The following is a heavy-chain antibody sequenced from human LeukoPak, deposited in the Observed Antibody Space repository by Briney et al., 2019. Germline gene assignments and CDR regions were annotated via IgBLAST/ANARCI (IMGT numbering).Heavy chain of an antibody. CDR1: GFTFDDYA. V-gene: IGHV3-9*01. CDR3: AKENQIYDFWSGYRMEYGMDV. D-gene: IGHD3-3*01. CDR2: ISWNSGSI. J-gene: IGHJ6*02. Sequence: GGSLRLSCAASGFTFDDYAMHWVRQAPGKGLELVSGISWNSGSIGYADSVKGRFTISRDNAKNSLYLQMNSLRAEDTALYYCAKENQIYDFWSGYRMEYGMDVWGQGTTVTVSS.